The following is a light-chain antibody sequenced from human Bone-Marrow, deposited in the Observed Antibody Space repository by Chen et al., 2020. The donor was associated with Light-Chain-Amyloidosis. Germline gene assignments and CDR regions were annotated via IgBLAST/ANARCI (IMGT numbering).Light chain of an antibody. CDR2: GSS. CDR3: QHYGTSPRT. V-gene: IGKV3-20*01. Sequence: VLTQSPGTLSLSPGEGANLSCRASQTISSNYLTWYQQKFGQAPRLLIYGSSSRATGIPDRCTGRRSGTDCTLDINRLEPEDCAMYYCQHYGTSPRTFGGGTKVEF. J-gene: IGKJ4*01. CDR1: QTISSNY.